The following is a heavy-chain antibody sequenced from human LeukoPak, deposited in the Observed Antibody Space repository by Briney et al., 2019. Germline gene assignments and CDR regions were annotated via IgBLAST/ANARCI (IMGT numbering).Heavy chain of an antibody. D-gene: IGHD6-6*01. Sequence: PSETLSLTCAVYGGSFSGYYWSWIRQPPGKGLEWIGEINHSGSTNYNPSLKSRVTISVDTSKNQFSLKLSSVTAADTAAYYCARDGSSRPFDYWGQGTLVTVSS. CDR3: ARDGSSRPFDY. J-gene: IGHJ4*02. V-gene: IGHV4-34*01. CDR1: GGSFSGYY. CDR2: INHSGST.